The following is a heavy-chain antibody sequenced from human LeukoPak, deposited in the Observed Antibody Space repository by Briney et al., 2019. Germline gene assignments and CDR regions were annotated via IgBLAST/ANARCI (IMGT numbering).Heavy chain of an antibody. CDR3: AATPMVRGVISSY. J-gene: IGHJ4*02. CDR1: GGSISSYY. V-gene: IGHV4-59*01. CDR2: IYYSGST. Sequence: SETLSLTCTVSGGSISSYYWSWIRQPPGKGLEWIGYIYYSGSTNYNPSLKSRVTISVDTFKNQFSLKLSSVTAADTAVYYCAATPMVRGVISSYWGQGTLVTVSS. D-gene: IGHD3-10*01.